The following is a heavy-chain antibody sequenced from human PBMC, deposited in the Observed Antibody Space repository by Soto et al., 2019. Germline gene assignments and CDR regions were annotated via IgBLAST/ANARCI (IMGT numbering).Heavy chain of an antibody. D-gene: IGHD3-3*01. CDR2: ISAYNGNT. Sequence: ASVKVSSEASGYTFASYCISWLRHAPGQGLEWMGWISAYNGNTNYAQKLQGRVTMTTDTSTSTAYMELRSLRSDDTAVYYCARDWQSGITIFGVVREFDPWGQGTLVTVSS. CDR3: ARDWQSGITIFGVVREFDP. CDR1: GYTFASYC. J-gene: IGHJ5*02. V-gene: IGHV1-18*01.